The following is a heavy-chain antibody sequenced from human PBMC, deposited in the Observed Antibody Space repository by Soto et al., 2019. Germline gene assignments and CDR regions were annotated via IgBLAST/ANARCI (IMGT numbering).Heavy chain of an antibody. Sequence: EVQLLESGGGLVQPGGSLRLSCAASGITISNYPMSWVRQAPGKGLDWVSGISGSGDRTYYADSAKGRFTISKDISRNWLSPQRDSLGVEDTAVYFCVKYDGGYPSTAPHWGQGTLVTVSS. D-gene: IGHD3-22*01. CDR1: GITISNYP. J-gene: IGHJ4*02. V-gene: IGHV3-23*01. CDR3: VKYDGGYPSTAPH. CDR2: ISGSGDRT.